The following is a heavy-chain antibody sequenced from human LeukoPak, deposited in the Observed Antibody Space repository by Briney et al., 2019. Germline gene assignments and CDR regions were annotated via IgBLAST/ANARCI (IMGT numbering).Heavy chain of an antibody. Sequence: GGSLRLSCAASGFTFSSYSMNWVRQAPGKGLEWVSYISSSSSTIYYADSVKGRFTISRDNAKNSLYLQMNSLRAEDTAVYYCARDSAWRVVTRFDYWGQGTLVTVSS. CDR1: GFTFSSYS. CDR3: ARDSAWRVVTRFDY. CDR2: ISSSSSTI. D-gene: IGHD4-23*01. V-gene: IGHV3-48*04. J-gene: IGHJ4*02.